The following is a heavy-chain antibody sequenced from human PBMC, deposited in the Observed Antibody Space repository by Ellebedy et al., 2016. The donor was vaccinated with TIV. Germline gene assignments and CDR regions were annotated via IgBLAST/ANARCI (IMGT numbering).Heavy chain of an antibody. CDR1: GGSFSGYY. D-gene: IGHD5-12*01. CDR3: ASGGESGMDSGYDPPHFDY. CDR2: INHSGST. Sequence: MPSETLSLTCAVYGGSFSGYYWSWIRQPPGKGLEWIGEINHSGSTNYNPSLKSRVTVSVDTSKNQFSLKLSSVTAADTAVYYCASGGESGMDSGYDPPHFDYWGQGTLVTVSS. V-gene: IGHV4-34*01. J-gene: IGHJ4*02.